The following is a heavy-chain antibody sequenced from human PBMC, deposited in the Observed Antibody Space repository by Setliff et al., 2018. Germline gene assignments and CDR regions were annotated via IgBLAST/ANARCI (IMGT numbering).Heavy chain of an antibody. V-gene: IGHV4-4*08. Sequence: SETLSLTCSVSGGSISSSYWSWIRQPPGRGLEYIGYIYTSGIINYNPSLKSRVTMSLDTSKNQFSLSLTSVTAADTAMYFCARTARVPDCSGQGILVTVSS. CDR2: IYTSGII. CDR3: ARTARVPDC. CDR1: GGSISSSY. J-gene: IGHJ4*02.